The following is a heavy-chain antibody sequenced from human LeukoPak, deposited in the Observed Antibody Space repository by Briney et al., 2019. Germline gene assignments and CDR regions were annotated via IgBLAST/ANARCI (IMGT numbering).Heavy chain of an antibody. V-gene: IGHV1-2*02. D-gene: IGHD2-8*01. CDR1: GYTVTGPY. CDR2: INPNSGGT. CDR3: ARVEYCTKGVCINYDL. J-gene: IGHJ4*02. Sequence: ASVKVSCKASGYTVTGPYIHWMRQAPGQGPEWMGWINPNSGGTKYAQKFQGRVTVTRDTSTSTVYMELSGLRADDTATYYCARVEYCTKGVCINYDLWGQGTLVTVSS.